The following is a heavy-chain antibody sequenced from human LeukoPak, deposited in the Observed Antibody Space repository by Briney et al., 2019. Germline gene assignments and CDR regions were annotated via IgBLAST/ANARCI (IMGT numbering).Heavy chain of an antibody. D-gene: IGHD6-19*01. CDR1: GGSISGTYY. V-gene: IGHV4-59*08. J-gene: IGHJ3*02. CDR3: ATRIAVAADDAFDI. CDR2: IYYSGST. Sequence: SETLSLTCTVSGGSISGTYYWSWIRQPPGKGLEWIGYIYYSGSTNYNPSLKSRVTISVDTSKNQFSLKLSSVTAADTAVYYCATRIAVAADDAFDIWGQGTMVTVSS.